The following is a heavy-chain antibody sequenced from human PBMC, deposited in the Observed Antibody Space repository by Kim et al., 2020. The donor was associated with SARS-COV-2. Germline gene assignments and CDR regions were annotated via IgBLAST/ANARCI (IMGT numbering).Heavy chain of an antibody. Sequence: NYTPSLTSRVTIAGDTAKNQFSLKLSSVTAADTAVYYCARGGYSGYIDYWGQGTLVTVSS. J-gene: IGHJ4*02. V-gene: IGHV4-59*09. D-gene: IGHD5-12*01. CDR3: ARGGYSGYIDY.